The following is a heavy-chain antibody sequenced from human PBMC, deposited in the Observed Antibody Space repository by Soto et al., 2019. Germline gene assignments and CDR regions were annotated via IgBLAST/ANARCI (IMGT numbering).Heavy chain of an antibody. V-gene: IGHV5-10-1*01. D-gene: IGHD3-9*01. CDR2: IDPSDSYT. CDR1: GGSFTRYW. J-gene: IGHJ4*03. Sequence: PVESLSICCRGSGGSFTRYWISWVRQMPGKSLEWMVRIDPSDSYTNYSPSFQGHVTISADKSISTAYLQWNSLKASDTAMYYCARHPLRSFVWLLAGASYXWGQGTFVTLS. CDR3: ARHPLRSFVWLLAGASYX.